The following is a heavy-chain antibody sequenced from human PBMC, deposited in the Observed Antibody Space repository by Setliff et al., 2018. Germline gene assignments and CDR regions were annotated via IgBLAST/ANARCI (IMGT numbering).Heavy chain of an antibody. CDR1: GFDFKTHW. J-gene: IGHJ4*02. Sequence: GGSLRLSCAASGFDFKTHWMDWARQAPGKGLEWVSLISWDGTRTNYVDSLKGLVTISRDNSKNSLFLQKNSLRGEDTALYYCVKDTGNGGNTGLDYWGQGTLVTVSS. CDR3: VKDTGNGGNTGLDY. V-gene: IGHV3-43D*04. D-gene: IGHD2-15*01. CDR2: ISWDGTRT.